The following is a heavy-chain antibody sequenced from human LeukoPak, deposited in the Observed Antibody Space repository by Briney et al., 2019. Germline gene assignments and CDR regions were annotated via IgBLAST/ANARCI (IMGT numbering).Heavy chain of an antibody. J-gene: IGHJ5*02. CDR1: GFTFINYD. D-gene: IGHD1-1*01. CDR2: MNPNSGNT. Sequence: ASVKVSCKASGFTFINYDFHWVRQATGQGLEWMGWMNPNSGNTGYAQKFQGRVTFTRDTSTSTAYMELNSLRSEDTAVYYCTEVQGWTRNWFDPWGQGTLVTVSS. CDR3: TEVQGWTRNWFDP. V-gene: IGHV1-8*03.